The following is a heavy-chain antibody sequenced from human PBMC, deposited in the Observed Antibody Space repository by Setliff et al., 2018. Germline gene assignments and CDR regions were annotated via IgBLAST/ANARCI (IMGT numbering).Heavy chain of an antibody. CDR2: INTYSGAT. D-gene: IGHD3-22*01. CDR1: GYTFTDYY. CDR3: TWGPGGYFDF. Sequence: ASVKVSCKASGYTFTDYYMQWVRQAPGQGLEWMGNINTYSGATNYAHEFQGRVTMTTDTSISTAYMELNSLTSDDTAVYFCTWGPGGYFDFWGQGTLVTVSS. V-gene: IGHV1-2*02. J-gene: IGHJ4*02.